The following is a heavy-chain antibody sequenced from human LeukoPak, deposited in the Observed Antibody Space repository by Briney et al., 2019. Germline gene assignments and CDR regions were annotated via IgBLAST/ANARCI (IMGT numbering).Heavy chain of an antibody. D-gene: IGHD1-26*01. Sequence: SVKVSCKASGGTFSSYAISWVRQAPGQGLEWMGGIIPIFGTANYAQKFQGRVTITTDESTSTAYMELSSLRSEDTAVYYCARRIVGATGCYFDYWGQGTLVTVSS. CDR2: IIPIFGTA. CDR1: GGTFSSYA. J-gene: IGHJ4*02. V-gene: IGHV1-69*05. CDR3: ARRIVGATGCYFDY.